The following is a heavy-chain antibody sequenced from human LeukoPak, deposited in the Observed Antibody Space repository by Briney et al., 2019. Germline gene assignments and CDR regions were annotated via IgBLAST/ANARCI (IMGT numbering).Heavy chain of an antibody. D-gene: IGHD3-22*01. J-gene: IGHJ4*02. Sequence: GGSLRLSCAASGFTFSSYGMSWVRQAPGKGLEWVSAISGSGGSTDYADSVKGRFIISRDNSKNTLYLQMNSPRAEDTAVYYCAKHSTGSSGYYYFDYWGQGTLVTVSS. CDR3: AKHSTGSSGYYYFDY. V-gene: IGHV3-23*01. CDR2: ISGSGGST. CDR1: GFTFSSYG.